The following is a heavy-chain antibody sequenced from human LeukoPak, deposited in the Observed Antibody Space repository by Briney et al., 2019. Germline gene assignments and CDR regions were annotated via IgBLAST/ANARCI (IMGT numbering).Heavy chain of an antibody. V-gene: IGHV1-24*01. CDR1: GYTLTELS. CDR3: ATYLLAAAGSFDY. CDR2: FDPEDGET. J-gene: IGHJ4*02. D-gene: IGHD6-13*01. Sequence: ASVNVSCKVSGYTLTELSMHWVRQAPGKGLEWMGGFDPEDGETIYAQKFQGRVTMTEDTSTDTAYMELSSLRSEDTAVYYCATYLLAAAGSFDYWGQGTLVTVSS.